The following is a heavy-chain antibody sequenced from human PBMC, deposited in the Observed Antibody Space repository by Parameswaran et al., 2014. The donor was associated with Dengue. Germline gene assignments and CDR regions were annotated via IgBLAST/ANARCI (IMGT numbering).Heavy chain of an antibody. D-gene: IGHD5-18*01. J-gene: IGHJ4*02. Sequence: WVRQAPGQGLEWMGIINPSGGSTSYAQKLQGRVTMTRDTSTSTVYMELSSLRSEDTAVYYCARGGMAMAIPPEYYFDYWGQGTLVTVSS. CDR2: INPSGGST. CDR3: ARGGMAMAIPPEYYFDY. V-gene: IGHV1-46*04.